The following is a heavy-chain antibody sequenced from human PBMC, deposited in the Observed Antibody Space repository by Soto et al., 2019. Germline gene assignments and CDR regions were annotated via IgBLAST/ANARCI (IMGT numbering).Heavy chain of an antibody. CDR3: AVEGVRGMDV. Sequence: QVQLVQSGAEVKKPGASVKVSCKASGYTFTSYDINWVRQATGQGLEWMGWMNPNSGNTGYAQKSRCRFTLTRKTSISTAYMLRSSLRSEDTALCYCAVEGVRGMDVWGQGTTVTVSS. V-gene: IGHV1-8*01. J-gene: IGHJ6*02. CDR1: GYTFTSYD. D-gene: IGHD2-2*01. CDR2: MNPNSGNT.